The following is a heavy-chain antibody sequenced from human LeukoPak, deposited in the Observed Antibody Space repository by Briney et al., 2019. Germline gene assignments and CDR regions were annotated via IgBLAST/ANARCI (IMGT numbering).Heavy chain of an antibody. Sequence: GASVKVSCKXSGYTFTAHYLHWVRQAPGQGLEWMGRINPNSGDTVYAQKVQGRVTMTGDTSISTTYMELSRLRSDDTAVYYCAREEDYVADYWGQGTLVTVSS. CDR1: GYTFTAHY. J-gene: IGHJ4*02. CDR3: AREEDYVADY. V-gene: IGHV1-2*06. CDR2: INPNSGDT. D-gene: IGHD3-10*02.